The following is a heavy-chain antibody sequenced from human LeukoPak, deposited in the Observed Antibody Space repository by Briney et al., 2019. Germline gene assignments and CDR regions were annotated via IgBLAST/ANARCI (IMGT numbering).Heavy chain of an antibody. CDR1: GGSISSGSYY. D-gene: IGHD6-13*01. J-gene: IGHJ5*02. CDR2: IYTSGST. Sequence: SQTLSLTCTVSGGSISSGSYYWSWIRQPAGKGLEGIGRIYTSGSTNYNPSLKSRVTISVDTSKNQFSLKLSSVTAADTAVYYCARDPGIAAAGTIWFDPWGQGTLVTVSS. V-gene: IGHV4-61*02. CDR3: ARDPGIAAAGTIWFDP.